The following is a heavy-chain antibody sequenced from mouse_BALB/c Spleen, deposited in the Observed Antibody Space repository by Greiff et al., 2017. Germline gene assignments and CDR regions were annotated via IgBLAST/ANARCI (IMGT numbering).Heavy chain of an antibody. Sequence: QVQLQQSGAELAKPGASVKMSCKASGYTFTSYWMHWVKQRPGQGLEWIGYINPSTGYTEYNQKFKDKATLTADKSSSTAYMQLSSLTSEDSAVYYCARGSSYGGFAYWGQGTLVTVSA. J-gene: IGHJ3*01. V-gene: IGHV1-7*01. CDR2: INPSTGYT. D-gene: IGHD1-1*01. CDR1: GYTFTSYW. CDR3: ARGSSYGGFAY.